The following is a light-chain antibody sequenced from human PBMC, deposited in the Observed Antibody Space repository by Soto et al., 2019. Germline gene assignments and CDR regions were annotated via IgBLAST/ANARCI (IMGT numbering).Light chain of an antibody. CDR3: QQYGSSPLT. V-gene: IGKV3-20*01. Sequence: EIVMTQSPATLSVSPGESCTLSFMASQSVSSNLAWHQQKPGQAPRLLIYGASSRATGIPDRFSGSGSGTDFTLTISRLEPEDFAVYYCQQYGSSPLTFGGGTKVDIK. J-gene: IGKJ4*01. CDR2: GAS. CDR1: QSVSSN.